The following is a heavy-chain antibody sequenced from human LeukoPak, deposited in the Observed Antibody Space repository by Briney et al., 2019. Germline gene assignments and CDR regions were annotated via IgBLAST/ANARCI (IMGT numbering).Heavy chain of an antibody. CDR1: GFIGYDGY. D-gene: IGHD2-15*01. Sequence: GGSLRLSCAVSGFIGYDGYMNWVRQAPGRGLEWLSVIYRGGVTYYADSVKGRFFISRDDSKNTWHLQLNSLKTEDTAVYYCAGASSDGVLIDATSFDLWGQGPLVSVSS. V-gene: IGHV3-66*01. CDR2: IYRGGVT. J-gene: IGHJ4*02. CDR3: AGASSDGVLIDATSFDL.